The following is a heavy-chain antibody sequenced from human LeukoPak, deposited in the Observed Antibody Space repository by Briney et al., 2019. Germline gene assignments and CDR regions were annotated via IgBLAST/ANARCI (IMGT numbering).Heavy chain of an antibody. V-gene: IGHV3-23*01. Sequence: GGSLRLSCAASGFTFNNYAMTWVRQAPGKGLEWVSTIIGSGGSTDYADSVKGRFTISRDNSKDTLFLQMDSLRVEDTAVYYCATFCSGGDCYSFAPWGQGTLVTVSS. D-gene: IGHD2-15*01. CDR1: GFTFNNYA. CDR3: ATFCSGGDCYSFAP. CDR2: IIGSGGST. J-gene: IGHJ5*02.